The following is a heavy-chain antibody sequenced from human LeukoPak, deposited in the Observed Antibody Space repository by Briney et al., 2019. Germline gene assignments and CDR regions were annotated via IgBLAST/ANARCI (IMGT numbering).Heavy chain of an antibody. D-gene: IGHD4-11*01. CDR1: GGSFSGYY. Sequence: SETLSLTCAVYGGSFSGYYWSWIRQPPGKGLEWIGEINHSGSTNYNPSLKSRVTISVDTSKNQFSLKLSSVTAADTAVYYCARAPTTVTTLAVYDYWGQETLVTVSS. V-gene: IGHV4-34*01. J-gene: IGHJ4*02. CDR3: ARAPTTVTTLAVYDY. CDR2: INHSGST.